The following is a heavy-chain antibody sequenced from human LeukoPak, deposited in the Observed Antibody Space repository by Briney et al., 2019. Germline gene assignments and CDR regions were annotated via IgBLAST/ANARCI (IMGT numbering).Heavy chain of an antibody. V-gene: IGHV3-48*01. CDR1: GFTFSSYS. CDR2: ISSSSSTI. Sequence: GGSLRLSCAASGFTFSSYSMNWVRQAPGKGLEWVSYISSSSSTIYYADSVKGRFTISRDNAKNSLYLQMNSLRAEDTAVYYCARVPFPYSSSWFPFDYWGQGTLVTVSS. D-gene: IGHD6-13*01. CDR3: ARVPFPYSSSWFPFDY. J-gene: IGHJ4*02.